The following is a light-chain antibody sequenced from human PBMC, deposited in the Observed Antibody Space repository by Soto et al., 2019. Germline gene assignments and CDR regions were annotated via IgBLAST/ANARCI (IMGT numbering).Light chain of an antibody. CDR2: QDT. V-gene: IGLV3-1*01. CDR3: QAWDSSTVV. J-gene: IGLJ2*01. Sequence: SYELTQPPSVSVSPGQTASITCSGDKLGDKYACWYQQKPGQSPVLVIYQDTKRPSGIPERSFGSNSGNTATLTISGTQAMDEADYYCQAWDSSTVVFGGGTKLTVL. CDR1: KLGDKY.